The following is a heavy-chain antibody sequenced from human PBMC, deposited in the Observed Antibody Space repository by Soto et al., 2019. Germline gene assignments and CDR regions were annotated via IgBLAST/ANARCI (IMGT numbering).Heavy chain of an antibody. D-gene: IGHD5-12*01. CDR3: TRCRGYDFGRYFDY. CDR2: IRSKAYGGTT. J-gene: IGHJ4*02. Sequence: PGGSLRLSCTASGFTFGDYAMSWFRQAPGKGLEWVGFIRSKAYGGTTEYAASVKGRFTISRDDSKSIAYLQMNSLKTEDTAVYYCTRCRGYDFGRYFDYWGQGTLVTVSS. CDR1: GFTFGDYA. V-gene: IGHV3-49*03.